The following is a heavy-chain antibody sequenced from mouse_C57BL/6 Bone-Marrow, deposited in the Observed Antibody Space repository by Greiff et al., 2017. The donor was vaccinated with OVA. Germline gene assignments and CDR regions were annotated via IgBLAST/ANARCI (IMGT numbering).Heavy chain of an antibody. CDR2: IDPSDSYT. Sequence: QVQLQQPGAELVRPGTSVKLSCKASGYTFTSYWMHWVKQRPGQGLEWIRVIDPSDSYTNYNQKFKGKATLTVDTSSSTAYMQLSSLTSEDSAVYYCALTGSYYAMDYWGQGTSVTVSS. D-gene: IGHD4-1*01. CDR1: GYTFTSYW. CDR3: ALTGSYYAMDY. V-gene: IGHV1-59*01. J-gene: IGHJ4*01.